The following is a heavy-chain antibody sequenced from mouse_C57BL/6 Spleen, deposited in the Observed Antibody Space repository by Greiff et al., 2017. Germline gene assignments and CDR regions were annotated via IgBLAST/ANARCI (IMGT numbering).Heavy chain of an antibody. D-gene: IGHD2-1*01. CDR3: ARSGIYEGKVDY. J-gene: IGHJ4*01. CDR1: GYAFSSSW. CDR2: IYPGDGDT. V-gene: IGHV1-82*01. Sequence: QVQLQQSGPELVKPGASVKISCKASGYAFSSSWMNWVKQRPGKGLEWIGRIYPGDGDTNYNGKFKGKATLTADKSSSTAYMQLSSLTSEDSAVYFCARSGIYEGKVDYWGQGTSVTVSS.